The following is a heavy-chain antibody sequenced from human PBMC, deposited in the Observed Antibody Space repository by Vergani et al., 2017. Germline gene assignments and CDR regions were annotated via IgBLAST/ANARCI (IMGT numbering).Heavy chain of an antibody. CDR3: ARIAGGYSTLYNWFDP. V-gene: IGHV1-46*03. CDR2: INPSGAST. CDR1: GYTFTSYY. J-gene: IGHJ5*02. D-gene: IGHD4-23*01. Sequence: QVQLVQSGAEVKKPGASVKVSCKASGYTFTSYYLNWVRQAPGQGLEWMGIINPSGASTSYAQKFQSRVTMTRDTSTSTVYRELSSLRSEDPAVYYCARIAGGYSTLYNWFDPWGQGTLVTVSS.